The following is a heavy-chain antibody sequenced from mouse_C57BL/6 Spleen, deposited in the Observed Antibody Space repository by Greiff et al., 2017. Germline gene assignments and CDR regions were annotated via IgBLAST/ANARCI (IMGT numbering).Heavy chain of an antibody. V-gene: IGHV1-53*01. CDR3: ARSGIYYGSSYDYAMDY. J-gene: IGHJ4*01. Sequence: VQLQQPGTELVKPGASVKLSCKASGYTFTSYWMHWVKQRPGQGLEWIGNINPSNGGTNYNEKFKSKATLTVDKSSSTAYMQLSSLTSEDSAVYYCARSGIYYGSSYDYAMDYWGQGTSVTVSS. CDR2: INPSNGGT. CDR1: GYTFTSYW. D-gene: IGHD1-1*01.